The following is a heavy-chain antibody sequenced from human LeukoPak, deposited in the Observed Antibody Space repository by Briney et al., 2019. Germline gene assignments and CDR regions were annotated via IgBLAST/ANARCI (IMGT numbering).Heavy chain of an antibody. Sequence: SVKLSCKASGGTFSSYAISWVRQAPGQGLEWMGGIIPIFGTANYAQKFQGRVTITADESTSTAYMELSSLRSEDTAVYYCAKVEGYSSTLSYWGQVTLVAVSS. CDR3: AKVEGYSSTLSY. CDR1: GGTFSSYA. CDR2: IIPIFGTA. D-gene: IGHD6-13*01. J-gene: IGHJ4*02. V-gene: IGHV1-69*13.